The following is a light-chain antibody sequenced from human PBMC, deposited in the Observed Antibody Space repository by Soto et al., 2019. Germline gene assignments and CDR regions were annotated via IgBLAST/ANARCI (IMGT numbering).Light chain of an antibody. J-gene: IGKJ5*01. CDR3: QQYNEWPIT. CDR1: QSVGSL. V-gene: IGKV3-15*01. CDR2: RAS. Sequence: ELVLTQSPATLSVSPGERATLSGRASQSVGSLLAWYQQKPGQAPRLLIYRASSRATGISGSFSGSGSGTEFTLTITSLQSEDFAVYYCQQYNEWPITVGKGKRLGIK.